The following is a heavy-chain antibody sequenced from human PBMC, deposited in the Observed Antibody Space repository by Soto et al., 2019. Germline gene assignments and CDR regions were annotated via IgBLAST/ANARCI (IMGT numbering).Heavy chain of an antibody. V-gene: IGHV4-34*01. J-gene: IGHJ2*01. CDR1: GGSFSGYY. D-gene: IGHD6-6*01. CDR3: ARDDRLYSSSSGWYFDL. CDR2: INHSGST. Sequence: QVQLQQWGAGLLKPSETLSLTCAVYGGSFSGYYWSWIRQPPGKGLEWIGEINHSGSTNYNPSLQSRVTISVDTSKNQFSLKLSSVTAADTAVYYCARDDRLYSSSSGWYFDLWGRGTLVTVSS.